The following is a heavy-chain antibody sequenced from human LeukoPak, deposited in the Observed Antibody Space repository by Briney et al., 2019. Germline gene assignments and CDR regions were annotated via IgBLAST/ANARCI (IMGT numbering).Heavy chain of an antibody. J-gene: IGHJ4*02. D-gene: IGHD3-10*01. CDR2: IYYSGST. Sequence: PSETLSLTCTVSGGSISSYYWSWIRQPPGKGLEWIGYIYYSGSTNYNPSLRSRVTISVDTSKNQFSLKLSSVTAADTAVYYCASMRYYGSGEGYWGQGTLVTVSS. CDR1: GGSISSYY. CDR3: ASMRYYGSGEGY. V-gene: IGHV4-59*01.